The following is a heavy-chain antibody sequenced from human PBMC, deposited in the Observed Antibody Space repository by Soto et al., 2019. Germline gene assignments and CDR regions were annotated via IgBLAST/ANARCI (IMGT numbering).Heavy chain of an antibody. D-gene: IGHD3-9*01. J-gene: IGHJ6*02. CDR2: ISASGGDT. CDR1: GFTFSIYA. V-gene: IGHV3-23*01. CDR3: AKGLATFYYYGMDV. Sequence: AGGSLRLSCAASGFTFSIYAMSWVRQAPGQGLKWVSAISASGGDTYYADSVKGRFTISRDISKSTLYLQMNRLRAEDTALYYCAKGLATFYYYGMDVWGQGTTVTVSS.